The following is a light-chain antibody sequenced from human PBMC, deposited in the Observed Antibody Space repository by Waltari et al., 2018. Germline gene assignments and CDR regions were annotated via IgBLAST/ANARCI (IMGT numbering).Light chain of an antibody. CDR3: QQAYSTLT. CDR1: HSISRY. CDR2: AAS. J-gene: IGKJ2*01. V-gene: IGKV1-39*01. Sequence: DIQMTQSPSSLYVSVGDSVTITCRASHSISRYLNWYQQKPGKAPKLLIYAASNLRSGVPSRVSGSGSETDFTLTISSLQPEDFATYYCQQAYSTLTFGQGTKLEIK.